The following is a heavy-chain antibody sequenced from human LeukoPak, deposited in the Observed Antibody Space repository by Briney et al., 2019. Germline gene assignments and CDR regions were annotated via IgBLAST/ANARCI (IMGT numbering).Heavy chain of an antibody. Sequence: SETLSLTCAVYGGSFSGNYWTWIRQSPGKGLEWIGEINHSGTTNYNPSVKSRVTISVDTSKNQFFLKLNSVTAADTAVYYCARGRGKVARLMDYWGQGTLVTVSS. CDR1: GGSFSGNY. CDR2: INHSGTT. CDR3: ARGRGKVARLMDY. V-gene: IGHV4-34*01. J-gene: IGHJ4*02. D-gene: IGHD2-15*01.